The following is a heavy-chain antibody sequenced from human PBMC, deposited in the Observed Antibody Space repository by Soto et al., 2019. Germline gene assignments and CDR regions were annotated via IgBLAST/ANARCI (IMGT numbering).Heavy chain of an antibody. CDR2: IYYSGST. J-gene: IGHJ4*02. D-gene: IGHD2-15*01. CDR1: GASIRDYY. Sequence: PSETLSLTCTVSGASIRDYYWSWIRQPPGKGLEWIGYIYYSGSTYYNPSLKSRVTISVDTSKNQFSLKLSSVTAADTAVYYCARARGARYFDYWGQGTLVTVSS. CDR3: ARARGARYFDY. V-gene: IGHV4-30-4*01.